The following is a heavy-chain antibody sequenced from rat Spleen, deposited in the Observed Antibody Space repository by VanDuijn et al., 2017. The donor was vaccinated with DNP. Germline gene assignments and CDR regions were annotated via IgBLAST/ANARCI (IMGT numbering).Heavy chain of an antibody. CDR3: ASWAPIAPISTSNY. J-gene: IGHJ2*01. CDR1: GFTFSDYY. CDR2: IRYDGGSL. V-gene: IGHV5-22*01. Sequence: EVQLVESGGGLVQPGRSLKLSCAASGFTFSDYYMAWVRQAPTKGLEWVAYIRYDGGSLYYGDSVKGRFAISRDNAKSTLYLQMSSLRSEDTATYYCASWAPIAPISTSNYWGQGVMVTVSS. D-gene: IGHD1-2*01.